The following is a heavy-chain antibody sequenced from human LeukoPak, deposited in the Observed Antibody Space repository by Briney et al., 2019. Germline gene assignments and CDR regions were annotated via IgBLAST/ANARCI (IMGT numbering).Heavy chain of an antibody. V-gene: IGHV3-48*03. Sequence: GGSLRLSCAASGFTFSSYEMNWVRQAPGKGLEWVSYISSSGSTIYYADSVKGRFTISRDNAKNSLYLQMNSLRAEDTAVYYCARHMGVRGSYNYYYYMDVWGKGTTVTISS. CDR3: ARHMGVRGSYNYYYYMDV. CDR2: ISSSGSTI. J-gene: IGHJ6*03. D-gene: IGHD3-10*01. CDR1: GFTFSSYE.